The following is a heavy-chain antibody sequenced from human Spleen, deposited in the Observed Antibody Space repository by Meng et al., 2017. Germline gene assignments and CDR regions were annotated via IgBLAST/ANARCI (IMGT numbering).Heavy chain of an antibody. D-gene: IGHD4-17*01. J-gene: IGHJ1*01. CDR3: ALTTVTTSPLFQH. CDR1: GFTFSSYS. CDR2: ISNSHIYI. V-gene: IGHV3-21*01. Sequence: GESLKISCAASGFTFSSYSINWVRQAPGKGLEWVASISNSHIYIYYADSVKGRFTISRDNAKNSLFLQMNSLRAEDTAVYYCALTTVTTSPLFQHWGQGTLVTVSS.